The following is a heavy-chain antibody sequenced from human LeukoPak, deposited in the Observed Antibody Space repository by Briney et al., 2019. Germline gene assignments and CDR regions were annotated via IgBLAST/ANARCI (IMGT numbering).Heavy chain of an antibody. V-gene: IGHV3-7*05. J-gene: IGHJ4*02. Sequence: PGGSLRLSCAASGFTFSSYWMIWVRKAPGKGLEWVANIQQDGSEKYYVDSVKGRFTISRDNAKNSLYLQMNSLRAEDTAVYYCARNPPRYFNWGQGTLVTVSS. CDR1: GFTFSSYW. D-gene: IGHD1-26*01. CDR3: ARNPPRYFN. CDR2: IQQDGSEK.